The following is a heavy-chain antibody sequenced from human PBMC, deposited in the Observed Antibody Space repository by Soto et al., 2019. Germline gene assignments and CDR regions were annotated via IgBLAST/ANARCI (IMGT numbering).Heavy chain of an antibody. V-gene: IGHV3-30-3*01. D-gene: IGHD2-2*02. CDR3: ARDGGDCSSTSCYTGGMDV. CDR2: ISYDGSNK. J-gene: IGHJ6*02. Sequence: QVQLVESGGGVVQSGRSLRLSCAASGFTFSSYAMHWVRQAPGKGLEWVAVISYDGSNKYYADSVKGRFTISRDNSKNTLYLQMNSLRAEDTAVYYCARDGGDCSSTSCYTGGMDVWGQGTTVTVSS. CDR1: GFTFSSYA.